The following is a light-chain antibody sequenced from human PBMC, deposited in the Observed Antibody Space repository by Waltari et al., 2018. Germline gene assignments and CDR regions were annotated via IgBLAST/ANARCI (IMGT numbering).Light chain of an antibody. CDR1: QRVSSNF. J-gene: IGKJ3*01. CDR3: QQHGSSPFT. CDR2: GAS. V-gene: IGKV3-20*01. Sequence: EIVLTQSPGTLSLSPGERATLSCRASQRVSSNFLAWYQQKPGQAPRLLISGASSRATGIPDRFSGSGSGTDFTLTISRLEPEDFAVYYCQQHGSSPFTFGPGTKVDIK.